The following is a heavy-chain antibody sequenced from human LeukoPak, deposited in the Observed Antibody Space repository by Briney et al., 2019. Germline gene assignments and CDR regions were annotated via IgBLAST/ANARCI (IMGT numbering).Heavy chain of an antibody. CDR2: ISSSGSTI. Sequence: GGSLRLSCAASGFTFSSYEMNWVRQAPVKGLEWVSYISSSGSTIYYADSVKGRFTISRDNAKNSLYLQMNSLRAEDTAVYYCARDGSGWPYYYYGMDVWGQGTTVTVSS. CDR3: ARDGSGWPYYYYGMDV. J-gene: IGHJ6*02. CDR1: GFTFSSYE. V-gene: IGHV3-48*03. D-gene: IGHD6-19*01.